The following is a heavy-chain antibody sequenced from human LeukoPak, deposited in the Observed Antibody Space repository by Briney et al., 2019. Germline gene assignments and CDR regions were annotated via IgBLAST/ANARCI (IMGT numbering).Heavy chain of an antibody. CDR1: GYSISSGYY. CDR3: ARAFSTGYSSSWPYDP. D-gene: IGHD6-13*01. J-gene: IGHJ5*02. CDR2: IYHSGST. Sequence: SETLSLTCTVSGYSISSGYYWGWIRQPPGKGLEWIGSIYHSGSTYYNPSLKSRVTISVDTSKNQFSLKLSSVTAADTAVYYCARAFSTGYSSSWPYDPWGQGTLVTVSS. V-gene: IGHV4-38-2*02.